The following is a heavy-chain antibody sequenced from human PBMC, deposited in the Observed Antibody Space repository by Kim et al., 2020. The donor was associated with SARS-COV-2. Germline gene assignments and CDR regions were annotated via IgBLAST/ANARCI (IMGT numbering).Heavy chain of an antibody. D-gene: IGHD3-10*01. V-gene: IGHV3-15*01. J-gene: IGHJ6*03. Sequence: GGSLRLSCAASGFTFSNAWMSWVRQAPGKGLEWVGRIKSKTDGGTTDYAAPVKGRFTISRDDSKNTLYLQMNSLKTEDTAVYYCTTGGAYYGSGSYENWYMDVWGKGTTVTVSS. CDR2: IKSKTDGGTT. CDR3: TTGGAYYGSGSYENWYMDV. CDR1: GFTFSNAW.